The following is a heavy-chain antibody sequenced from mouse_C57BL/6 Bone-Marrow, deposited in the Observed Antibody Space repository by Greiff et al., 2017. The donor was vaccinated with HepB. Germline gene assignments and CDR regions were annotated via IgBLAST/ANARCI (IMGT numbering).Heavy chain of an antibody. CDR2: IDPNSGCT. CDR3: ARWGTTVVATDAMDY. CDR1: GYTFTSYW. V-gene: IGHV1-72*01. J-gene: IGHJ4*01. Sequence: VKLQQPGAELVKPGASVKLSCKASGYTFTSYWKHWVKQRPGRGLEWIGRIDPNSGCTKYNEKFKSKATLTVDKLSSTAYMQLSSLTSEVSAVYDCARWGTTVVATDAMDYWGQGTSVTVSS. D-gene: IGHD1-1*01.